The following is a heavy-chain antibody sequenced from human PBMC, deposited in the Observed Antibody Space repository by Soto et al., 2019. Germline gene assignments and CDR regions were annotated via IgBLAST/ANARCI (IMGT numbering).Heavy chain of an antibody. CDR2: IYHSGST. D-gene: IGHD2-15*01. J-gene: IGHJ4*02. CDR1: GGSTSGVGYS. CDR3: ARDPIV. Sequence: QLQLQKSGSGWVRLSQTLSPTCAAPGGSTSGVGYSWTWIRQPPGKGLEWIGYIYHSGSTYYNPSLKSRVTISEDRSKNQFSLKLSSVTAADTAVYYCARDPIVWGQGTLVTVSS. V-gene: IGHV4-30-2*01.